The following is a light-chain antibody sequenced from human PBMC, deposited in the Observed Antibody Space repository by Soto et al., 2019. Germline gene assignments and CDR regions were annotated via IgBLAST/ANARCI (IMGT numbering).Light chain of an antibody. V-gene: IGKV3-15*01. CDR1: QSVSSN. CDR3: QQYHNWPPLT. Sequence: EIVMTQSPATLSVSPGERATLSCRASQSVSSNLAWYQQKPGQAPRLLIYGASTRATGIPARFSGSGSGTEFNLTISSLQSEDFEVYYCQQYHNWPPLTFGQETKVDIK. J-gene: IGKJ1*01. CDR2: GAS.